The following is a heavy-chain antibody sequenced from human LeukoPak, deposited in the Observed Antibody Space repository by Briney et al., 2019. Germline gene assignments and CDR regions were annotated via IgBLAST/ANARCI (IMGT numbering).Heavy chain of an antibody. J-gene: IGHJ4*02. D-gene: IGHD3-16*01. CDR1: GYTFTSYG. CDR2: ISAYNGNT. CDR3: ARDYGYDYVWGSYSHFDY. Sequence: SVKVSCKASGYTFTSYGISWVRQAPGQGLEWMGWISAYNGNTNYAQKLQGRVTMTTDTSTSTAYMELRSLRSDDTAVYYCARDYGYDYVWGSYSHFDYWGQGTLVTVSS. V-gene: IGHV1-18*01.